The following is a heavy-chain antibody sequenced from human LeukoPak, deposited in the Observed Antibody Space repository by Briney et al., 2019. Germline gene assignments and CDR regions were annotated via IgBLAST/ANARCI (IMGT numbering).Heavy chain of an antibody. V-gene: IGHV5-51*01. D-gene: IGHD3-10*01. CDR3: ARPRYYYGSGSHPNYFDY. CDR2: IYPGDSDT. J-gene: IGHJ4*02. Sequence: GESLKISYKRSGYSFTSYWIGWVRQMPGKGLEWMGIIYPGDSDTRYSPSFQGQVTISADKSISTAYLQWSSLKASDTAMYYCARPRYYYGSGSHPNYFDYWGQGTLVTVSS. CDR1: GYSFTSYW.